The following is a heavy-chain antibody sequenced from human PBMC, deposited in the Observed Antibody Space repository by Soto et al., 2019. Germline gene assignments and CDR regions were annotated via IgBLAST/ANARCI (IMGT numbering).Heavy chain of an antibody. CDR3: GRRIMETTNFDY. J-gene: IGHJ4*02. CDR2: IYYSGST. D-gene: IGHD1-1*01. Sequence: SETLSLTCTVSGGSISSYYWRWIRQPPGKGLEWIGYIYYSGSTNYNPSLKSRVTISVDTSKNQFSLKLSSVTAADTAVYYCGRRIMETTNFDYWGQGTLVTVSS. V-gene: IGHV4-59*01. CDR1: GGSISSYY.